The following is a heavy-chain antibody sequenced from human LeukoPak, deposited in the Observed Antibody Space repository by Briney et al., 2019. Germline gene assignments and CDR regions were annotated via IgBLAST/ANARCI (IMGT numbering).Heavy chain of an antibody. V-gene: IGHV3-23*01. CDR3: AKHRMWLTAFDY. CDR2: ISGSGGGT. CDR1: GFTFTSYA. J-gene: IGHJ4*02. D-gene: IGHD5-12*01. Sequence: GGSLRLSCAASGFTFTSYAMGWVRQAPGKGLEWVSVISGSGGGTLYADSVKGRFTISRDKSKNTLSLQMNSLRADDTAVYYCAKHRMWLTAFDYWGQGTLVTVSS.